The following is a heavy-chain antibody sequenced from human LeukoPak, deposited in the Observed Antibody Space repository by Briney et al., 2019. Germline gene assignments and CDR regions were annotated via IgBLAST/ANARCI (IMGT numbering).Heavy chain of an antibody. CDR2: ISSSSINI. Sequence: GGSLRLSCAASGFTFSDYSMNWVRQAPGKGLEWVSYISSSSINIHYGDSVKGRFTISRDNAENSLYLQMNSLRAEDTAVYYCAKDSILVGPNAIDFWGQGTLVTVSS. CDR3: AKDSILVGPNAIDF. J-gene: IGHJ4*02. CDR1: GFTFSDYS. D-gene: IGHD2-2*01. V-gene: IGHV3-48*01.